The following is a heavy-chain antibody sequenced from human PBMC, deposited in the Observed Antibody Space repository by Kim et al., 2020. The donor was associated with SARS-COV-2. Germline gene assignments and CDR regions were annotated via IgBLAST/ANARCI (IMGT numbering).Heavy chain of an antibody. Sequence: ASVKGRITISRDDSKSIAYRQMNSLKTEDTAVYYCTRGWDMVRGVRPLDYWGQGTLVTVSS. CDR3: TRGWDMVRGVRPLDY. V-gene: IGHV3-49*02. D-gene: IGHD3-10*01. J-gene: IGHJ4*02.